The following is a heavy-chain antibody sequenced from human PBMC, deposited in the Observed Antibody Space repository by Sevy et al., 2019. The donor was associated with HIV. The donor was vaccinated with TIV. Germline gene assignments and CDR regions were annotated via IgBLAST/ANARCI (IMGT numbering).Heavy chain of an antibody. CDR2: ISSDGINH. CDR3: TKESLRGTYIRGDFDH. CDR1: GFNFQTFG. D-gene: IGHD3-10*02. J-gene: IGHJ4*02. Sequence: GGSLRLSCSAFGFNFQTFGMHWIRQAPGKGPEWLAVISSDGINHNYAATVKGRFTIYRDNSKSRLFLQMNSLTPNDTAVYFCTKESLRGTYIRGDFDHWGQGTLVTVSS. V-gene: IGHV3-30*13.